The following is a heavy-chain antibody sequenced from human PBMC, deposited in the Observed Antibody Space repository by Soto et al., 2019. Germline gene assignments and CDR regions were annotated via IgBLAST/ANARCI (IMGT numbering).Heavy chain of an antibody. Sequence: LSLTSTFSWGSINRGGDYWSWIRPPPRKGLEWIGYIYYSGSTYYNPSLKSRVTISVDTSKNQFSLKLSSVTAADTAVYYCARDFTDSSGPTLGMGVWGQGTTVTVSS. J-gene: IGHJ6*02. V-gene: IGHV4-31*03. CDR2: IYYSGST. D-gene: IGHD6-19*01. CDR3: ARDFTDSSGPTLGMGV. CDR1: WGSINRGGDY.